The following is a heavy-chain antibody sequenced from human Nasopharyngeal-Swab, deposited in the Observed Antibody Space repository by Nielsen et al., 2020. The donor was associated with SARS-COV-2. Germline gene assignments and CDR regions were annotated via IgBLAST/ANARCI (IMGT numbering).Heavy chain of an antibody. D-gene: IGHD3-16*02. Sequence: SVKVSCKASGGTFSGYAISWVRQAPGQGLEWMGGIIPIFGTANYAQKFQGRVTITADKSTSTAYMELSSLRSEDTAVYYCARNPVDYDYVWGSYRYRTFDYWGQGTLVTVSS. J-gene: IGHJ4*02. CDR1: GGTFSGYA. CDR2: IIPIFGTA. V-gene: IGHV1-69*06. CDR3: ARNPVDYDYVWGSYRYRTFDY.